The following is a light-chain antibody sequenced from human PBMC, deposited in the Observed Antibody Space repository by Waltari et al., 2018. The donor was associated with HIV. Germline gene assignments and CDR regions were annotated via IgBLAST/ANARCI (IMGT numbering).Light chain of an antibody. Sequence: EVVLTQSPATLSLSPGETATLSCRASESVTKYLAWYQQKRGQAPRLLIYDASNRAADIPTRFSGSGSGTDFTLTISSLEPEDFGIYYCQHRSDWPLFTFGPGTTVDIK. CDR1: ESVTKY. CDR3: QHRSDWPLFT. J-gene: IGKJ3*01. CDR2: DAS. V-gene: IGKV3-11*01.